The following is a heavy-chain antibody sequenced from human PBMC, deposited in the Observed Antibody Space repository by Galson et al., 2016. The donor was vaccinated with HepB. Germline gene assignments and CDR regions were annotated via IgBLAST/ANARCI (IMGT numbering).Heavy chain of an antibody. CDR3: ARSYLLGRGFGS. D-gene: IGHD7-27*01. CDR1: GDSVSSNSAG. CDR2: TYYRSKWHF. V-gene: IGHV6-1*01. Sequence: CAISGDSVSSNSAGWYWIRRSPSRGLEWLGRTYYRSKWHFDYAESVRSRITINPDTAKNQFSLQLNSVTPEDTAIYYCARSYLLGRGFGSWGQGTLVTVSS. J-gene: IGHJ4*02.